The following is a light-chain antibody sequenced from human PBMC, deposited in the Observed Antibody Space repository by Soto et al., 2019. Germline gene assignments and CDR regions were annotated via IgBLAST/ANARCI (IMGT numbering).Light chain of an antibody. Sequence: EFVLTQSPDTLSLSPGERATLSCRASQSVSTNSLAWYQQKRGQAPRPLIYGASSRAPGTPARFSGSGSGTDFTLIISRLEPEDFAVYYCQQYGSSVLTFGGGTKVEIK. CDR3: QQYGSSVLT. V-gene: IGKV3-20*01. CDR1: QSVSTNS. J-gene: IGKJ4*01. CDR2: GAS.